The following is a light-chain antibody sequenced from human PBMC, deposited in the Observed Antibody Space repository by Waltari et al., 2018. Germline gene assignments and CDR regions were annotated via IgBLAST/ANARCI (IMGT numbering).Light chain of an antibody. V-gene: IGLV1-47*02. Sequence: QSVVTQPPSASGTPGQSVTISCSGTNSNIGRNYVYWYQQFPGMAPKLLLYSNNRRPAWGPDRFSGSKSGTSASLAINGLRSEDEAHYYCASWDDGLSGLIFGGGTELTV. CDR2: SNN. CDR1: NSNIGRNY. J-gene: IGLJ2*01. CDR3: ASWDDGLSGLI.